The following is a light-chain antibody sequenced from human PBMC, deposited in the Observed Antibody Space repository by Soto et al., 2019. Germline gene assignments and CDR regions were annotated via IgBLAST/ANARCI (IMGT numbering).Light chain of an antibody. Sequence: QSVLTQPPSASGTPGQRVSISCSGGSSNIGSTAVDWYYQVPGTAPKLLIYSNNERPSGVPYRFSGSKSGTSASLAISGLQSEDEGDYFCATWDYDLRGVVFGGGTKLTVL. CDR1: SSNIGSTA. CDR3: ATWDYDLRGVV. J-gene: IGLJ2*01. V-gene: IGLV1-44*01. CDR2: SNN.